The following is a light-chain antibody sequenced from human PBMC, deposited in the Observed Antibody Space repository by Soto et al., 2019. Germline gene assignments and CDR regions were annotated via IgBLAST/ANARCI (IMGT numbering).Light chain of an antibody. V-gene: IGKV1-5*03. Sequence: FQMTQSPSTLSASVGDRVSITCRASQTIFSWLAWYQQKPGKAPKLLIYKASSLESGVPSRYSGSGSGTEFTLTISGLQPDDFTTYFCQQYNSYPYSFGQGTKLEIK. CDR3: QQYNSYPYS. CDR1: QTIFSW. J-gene: IGKJ2*03. CDR2: KAS.